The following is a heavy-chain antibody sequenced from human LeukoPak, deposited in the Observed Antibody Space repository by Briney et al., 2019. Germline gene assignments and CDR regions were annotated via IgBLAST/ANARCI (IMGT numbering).Heavy chain of an antibody. J-gene: IGHJ4*02. V-gene: IGHV4-38-2*01. CDR3: VRVRYNYGDSDY. CDR2: IYHNGNT. D-gene: IGHD5-18*01. Sequence: SETLSLTCAVSGYSISSGYYWGCIRQPPGKGLEWIGTIYHNGNTYYNPSLKSRVTISVDTSKNQFSLKLTSVTAADTAVYYCVRVRYNYGDSDYWGQGNLVTVSS. CDR1: GYSISSGYY.